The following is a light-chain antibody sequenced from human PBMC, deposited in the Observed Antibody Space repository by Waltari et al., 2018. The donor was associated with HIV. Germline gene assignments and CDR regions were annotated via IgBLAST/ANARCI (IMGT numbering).Light chain of an antibody. J-gene: IGLJ1*01. CDR1: SSNIGINN. Sequence: QSVLTQPPSASGTPGQRVTISCSGSSSNIGINNVYWYQQLPGTAPKPLLGAADRFSGSKSGTSASLAISGLRSEDEADYYCAAWDDSLNGYVFGTGTKVTVL. CDR3: AAWDDSLNGYV. V-gene: IGLV1-47*01.